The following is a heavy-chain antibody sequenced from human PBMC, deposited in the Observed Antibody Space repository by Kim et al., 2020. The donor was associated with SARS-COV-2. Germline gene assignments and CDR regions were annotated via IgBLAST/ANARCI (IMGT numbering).Heavy chain of an antibody. V-gene: IGHV4-39*01. CDR2: INYSGTT. D-gene: IGHD2-15*01. J-gene: IGHJ6*01. Sequence: SETLSLTCTVSGDSIRRTTHYWGWLRQPPGRGLEWIGSINYSGTTYYNPSLKSRVTISVDTSKNQISLKVRSVTATDTAVYYCARHEDLDYYGLDVWGQGTPVTVSS. CDR3: ARHEDLDYYGLDV. CDR1: GDSIRRTTHY.